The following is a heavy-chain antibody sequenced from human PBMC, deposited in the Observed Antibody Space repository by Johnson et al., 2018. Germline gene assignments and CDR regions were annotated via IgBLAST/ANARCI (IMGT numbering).Heavy chain of an antibody. D-gene: IGHD2-21*02. CDR2: ISGSGGST. J-gene: IGHJ3*02. CDR3: ARLWAYCGGDCLDAFDI. V-gene: IGHV3-23*04. CDR1: GFTFSSYA. Sequence: EVQLVESGGGLVQPGGSLRLSCAASGFTFSSYAMSWVRQAPGKGLEWVSAISGSGGSTYYADSVRGRFTIPRDNSKNTLYLQMNSLRDEDTGVYYCARLWAYCGGDCLDAFDIWGQGTMVTCSS.